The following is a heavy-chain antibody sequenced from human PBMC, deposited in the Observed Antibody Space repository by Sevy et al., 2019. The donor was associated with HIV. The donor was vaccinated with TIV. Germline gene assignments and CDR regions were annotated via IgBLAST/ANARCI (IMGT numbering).Heavy chain of an antibody. V-gene: IGHV4-39*01. CDR1: GGSISSSSYY. Sequence: SETLSLTCTVSGGSISSSSYYWGLIRQPPGKGLEWIGGIYYSGSTYYNPSLKSRVTISVDTSKNQFSLKLSSVTAADTAVYYCARLRGGAAALGDIWGQGTMVTVSS. D-gene: IGHD2-2*01. CDR3: ARLRGGAAALGDI. CDR2: IYYSGST. J-gene: IGHJ3*02.